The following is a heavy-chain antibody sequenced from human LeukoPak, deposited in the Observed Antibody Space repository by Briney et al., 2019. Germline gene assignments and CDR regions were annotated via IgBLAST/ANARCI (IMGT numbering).Heavy chain of an antibody. J-gene: IGHJ4*02. CDR2: INHSGST. CDR3: ASYGGSGTPYYFDY. D-gene: IGHD3-10*01. Sequence: TSETLSLTCAVYGGSFSGYYWSWIRQPPGKGLEWIGEINHSGSTNYNPSLKSRVTISVDMSKNQFSLKLSSVTAADTAVYYCASYGGSGTPYYFDYWGQGTLVTVSS. V-gene: IGHV4-34*01. CDR1: GGSFSGYY.